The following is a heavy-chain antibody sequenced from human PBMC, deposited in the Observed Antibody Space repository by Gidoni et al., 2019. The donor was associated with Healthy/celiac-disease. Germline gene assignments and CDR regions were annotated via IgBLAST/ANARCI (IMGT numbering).Heavy chain of an antibody. V-gene: IGHV3-23*01. J-gene: IGHJ4*01. D-gene: IGHD3-10*01. CDR1: GFTVSSYA. Sequence: MLATGGGLVQPGRSLTICCAASGFTVSSYAMRWVRQAPGKWLQWVSAISGSGGSTYYADSVKGLFTISRDNSKNTLYLQMNSLRAEDTAVYYCAKDGIWFGESLAGYWGHGTLVTVSS. CDR3: AKDGIWFGESLAGY. CDR2: ISGSGGST.